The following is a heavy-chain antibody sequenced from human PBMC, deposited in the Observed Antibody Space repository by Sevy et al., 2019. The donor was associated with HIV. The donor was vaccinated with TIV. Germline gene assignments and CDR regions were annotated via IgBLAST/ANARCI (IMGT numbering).Heavy chain of an antibody. J-gene: IGHJ4*02. CDR1: GFSLSTSGLG. CDR2: IYWNDDK. V-gene: IGHV2-5*01. D-gene: IGHD3-16*02. Sequence: SGPTLVNPTQTLTLTCTFSGFSLSTSGLGVGWIRQPPGKALEWLALIYWNDDKRYSPSLKSRLTITKDTSKNQVVLTMTNMDPVDTATYYCAHGISYDYVWGSYHYWGQGTLVTVSS. CDR3: AHGISYDYVWGSYHY.